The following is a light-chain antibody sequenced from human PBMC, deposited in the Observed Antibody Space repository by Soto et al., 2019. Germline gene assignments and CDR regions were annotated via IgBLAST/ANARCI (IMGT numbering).Light chain of an antibody. J-gene: IGKJ4*02. CDR3: MQGTHWPHR. CDR1: QSLLYSDGNTF. Sequence: VVMTESPLSLPGTPGQRASISCRSIQSLLYSDGNTFLSWSQQRPGQSPRRLIYKVSTRDSGFTARFSGSGSGTDFTLKISGVEAEDVGLYYCMQGTHWPHRFGEGTKVE. CDR2: KVS. V-gene: IGKV2-30*01.